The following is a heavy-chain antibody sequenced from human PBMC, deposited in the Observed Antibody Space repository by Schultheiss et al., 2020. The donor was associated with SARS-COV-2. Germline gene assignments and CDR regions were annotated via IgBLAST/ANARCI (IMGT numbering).Heavy chain of an antibody. D-gene: IGHD6-6*01. Sequence: GGSLRLSCAASGFTVSSNYMSWVRQAPGKGLEWVSVIYSGGITYYADSVKGRFTISRDKSKNTLYLQMNSLRAEDTAVYYCARVGYGSSSQFDYWGQGTLVTVSS. J-gene: IGHJ4*02. CDR2: IYSGGIT. CDR3: ARVGYGSSSQFDY. CDR1: GFTVSSNY. V-gene: IGHV3-53*01.